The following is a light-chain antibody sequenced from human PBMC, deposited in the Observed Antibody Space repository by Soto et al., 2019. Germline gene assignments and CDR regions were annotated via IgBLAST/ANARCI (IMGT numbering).Light chain of an antibody. CDR1: SSDVGGYNS. V-gene: IGLV2-14*01. CDR3: NSYTCSSTRNYV. CDR2: DVS. Sequence: QSALTQPASVSGSPGQSITISCTGTSSDVGGYNSVSWYQQHPGKAPKLMIYDVSNRPSGVSNRFSGSKSGNTASLTISGLQAEDEADYYCNSYTCSSTRNYVFGTGTKLTVL. J-gene: IGLJ1*01.